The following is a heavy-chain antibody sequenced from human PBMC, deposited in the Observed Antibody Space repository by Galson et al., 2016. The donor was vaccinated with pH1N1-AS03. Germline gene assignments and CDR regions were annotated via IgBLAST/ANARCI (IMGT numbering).Heavy chain of an antibody. D-gene: IGHD3-9*01. CDR1: GDSINSGDYH. V-gene: IGHV4-61*02. CDR3: ARDIISTAVLTSDFDP. J-gene: IGHJ5*02. CDR2: ISTIGLT. Sequence: TLSLTCTVSGDSINSGDYHWSWIRQPAGKGLEWIGRISTIGLTNYKASLRGRVTMSIDTSKSQFSLKLTSVTAADTAVYYCARDIISTAVLTSDFDPWGQGTRVTVSS.